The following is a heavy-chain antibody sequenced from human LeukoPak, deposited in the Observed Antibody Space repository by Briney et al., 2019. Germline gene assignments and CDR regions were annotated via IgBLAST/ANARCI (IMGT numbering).Heavy chain of an antibody. CDR3: ASLGYYYDSSGSDPDY. V-gene: IGHV3-53*01. D-gene: IGHD3-22*01. Sequence: PPGGSLRLSCAASGFTVSSNYMIWVRQAPGKGLEWVSVIYSGGSTYYADSVKGRFTISRDNSKNTLYLQMNSLRAEDTAVYYCASLGYYYDSSGSDPDYWGQGTLVTVSS. CDR1: GFTVSSNY. CDR2: IYSGGST. J-gene: IGHJ4*02.